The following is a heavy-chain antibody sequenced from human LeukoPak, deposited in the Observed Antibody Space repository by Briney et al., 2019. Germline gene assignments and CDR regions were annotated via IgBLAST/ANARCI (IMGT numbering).Heavy chain of an antibody. CDR1: GFTFSSYS. CDR3: ARGPDSSGWYYWFDP. Sequence: GGSLRLSCAASGFTFSSYSMNWVRQAPGKGLEWVSHISSSSSTIYYADSVKGRFTISRDNAKNSLYLQMNSLRAEDTAVYYCARGPDSSGWYYWFDPWGQGTLVTVSS. D-gene: IGHD6-19*01. CDR2: ISSSSSTI. J-gene: IGHJ5*02. V-gene: IGHV3-48*01.